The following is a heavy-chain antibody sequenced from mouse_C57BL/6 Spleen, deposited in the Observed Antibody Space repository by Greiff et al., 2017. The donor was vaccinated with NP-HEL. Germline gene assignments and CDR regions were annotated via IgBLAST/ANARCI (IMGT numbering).Heavy chain of an antibody. Sequence: EVMLVESEGGLVQPGSSMKLSCTASGFTFSDYYMAWVRQVPEKGLEWVANINYDGSSTYYLDSLTSRFIISRDNAKNILYLQMSSLKAEDTATYYCARGRGRASYWYFDVWGTGTTVTVSS. CDR2: INYDGSST. V-gene: IGHV5-16*01. D-gene: IGHD3-3*01. CDR3: ARGRGRASYWYFDV. CDR1: GFTFSDYY. J-gene: IGHJ1*03.